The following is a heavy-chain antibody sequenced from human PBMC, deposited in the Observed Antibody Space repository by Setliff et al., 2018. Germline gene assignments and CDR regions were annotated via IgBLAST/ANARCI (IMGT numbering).Heavy chain of an antibody. Sequence: GASVKVSCKASGYTFTTYAISWMRQAPGQGLEWMGWISGYNGNTNYAQKVQGRVTMTTDTSTSTAYMELRSLRSDDTAVYYCARAGVDSRSSTDYRYYMDVWGKGTTVTVSS. J-gene: IGHJ6*03. V-gene: IGHV1-18*01. CDR2: ISGYNGNT. CDR1: GYTFTTYA. D-gene: IGHD3-22*01. CDR3: ARAGVDSRSSTDYRYYMDV.